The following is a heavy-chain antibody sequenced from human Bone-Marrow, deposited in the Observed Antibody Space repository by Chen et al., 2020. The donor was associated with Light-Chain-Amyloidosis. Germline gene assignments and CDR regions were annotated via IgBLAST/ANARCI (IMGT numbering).Heavy chain of an antibody. Sequence: QVQLTESGPGLVRPSQTLSLTCTVSGVSISNAGYYWSWIRQHPGKGLEWIGHIFYSGSTYANPSLKSRVAISVDTSKNQFSLKVSSVTAADTAVYYCARADASYYYYGMDVWGQGTTVTVSS. CDR1: GVSISNAGYY. V-gene: IGHV4-31*03. J-gene: IGHJ6*02. CDR2: IFYSGST. CDR3: ARADASYYYYGMDV.